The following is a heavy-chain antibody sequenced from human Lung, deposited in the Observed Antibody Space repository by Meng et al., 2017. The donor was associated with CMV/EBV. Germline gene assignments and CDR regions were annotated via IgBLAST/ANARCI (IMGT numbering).Heavy chain of an antibody. V-gene: IGHV4-38-2*02. CDR1: GYSISSGYY. J-gene: IGHJ5*02. CDR2: IYHDGIT. Sequence: SETLSLTXTFSGYSISSGYYWGWIRQSPEKGMEWIGIIYHDGITYYNPSLKSRVTMSMDSPNAKFFLNLNSVTAADTALYFCARVHRILNWFDPWGRGLLVTVSS. D-gene: IGHD2/OR15-2a*01. CDR3: ARVHRILNWFDP.